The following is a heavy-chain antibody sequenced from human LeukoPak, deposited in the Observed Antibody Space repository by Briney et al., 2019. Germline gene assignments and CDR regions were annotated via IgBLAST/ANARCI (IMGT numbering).Heavy chain of an antibody. Sequence: PGGSLRLSCAASGFTFSSYVMSWVRQAPGKGLEWASGISYSGGSTYYADSVKGRFTISRDNSKNTLYLQMNSLRAEDTAVYYCAKDRTPSNSAGDYFDYWGQGTLVTVSS. CDR1: GFTFSSYV. J-gene: IGHJ4*02. D-gene: IGHD1-1*01. V-gene: IGHV3-23*01. CDR2: ISYSGGST. CDR3: AKDRTPSNSAGDYFDY.